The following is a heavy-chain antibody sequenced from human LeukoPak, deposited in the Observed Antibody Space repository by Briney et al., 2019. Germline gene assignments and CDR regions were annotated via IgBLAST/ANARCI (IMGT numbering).Heavy chain of an antibody. V-gene: IGHV1-18*04. J-gene: IGHJ4*02. CDR2: ISAYNGNT. CDR3: ARAMVRGVINPDFDY. D-gene: IGHD3-10*01. Sequence: ASVKVSCKTSGYTFIGYYLHWVRQAPGQGLEWMGWISAYNGNTNYAQKLQGRVTMTTDTSTSTAYMELRSLRSDDTAVYYRARAMVRGVINPDFDYWGQGTLVTVSS. CDR1: GYTFIGYY.